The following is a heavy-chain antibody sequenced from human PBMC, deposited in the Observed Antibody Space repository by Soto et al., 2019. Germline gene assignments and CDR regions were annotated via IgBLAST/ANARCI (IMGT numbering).Heavy chain of an antibody. CDR1: GGSISSGGYS. CDR3: ARAPTMVRGVSFDY. J-gene: IGHJ4*02. CDR2: IYHSGST. Sequence: SETLSLTCAVSGGSISSGGYSLRWIRQPPGKGLEWIGYIYHSGSTYYNPSLKSRVTISVDRSKNQFSLKLSSVTAADTAVYYCARAPTMVRGVSFDYWGQGTLVTSPQ. V-gene: IGHV4-30-2*01. D-gene: IGHD3-10*01.